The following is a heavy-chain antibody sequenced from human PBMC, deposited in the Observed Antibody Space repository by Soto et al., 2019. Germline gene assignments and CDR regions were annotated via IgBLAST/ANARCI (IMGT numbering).Heavy chain of an antibody. J-gene: IGHJ4*02. V-gene: IGHV1-18*01. D-gene: IGHD3-22*01. CDR3: ATPYYYDSGGYSLAY. CDR2: ISAYNGNT. Sequence: GASVKVSCKASGYTFTSYGISWVRQAPGQGLEWMGWISAYNGNTNYAQKLQGRVTMTTDTSTSTAYMELRSLRSDDTAVYYCATPYYYDSGGYSLAYWGQGTLVTVSS. CDR1: GYTFTSYG.